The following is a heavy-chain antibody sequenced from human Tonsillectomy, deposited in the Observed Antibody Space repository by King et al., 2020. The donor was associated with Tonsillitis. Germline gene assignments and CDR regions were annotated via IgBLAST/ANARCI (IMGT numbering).Heavy chain of an antibody. CDR1: GFTFSSHW. CDR3: ARVLVPGKNYCDY. J-gene: IGHJ4*02. D-gene: IGHD6-19*01. Sequence: VQLVESGGGLVQPGGSLRLSCVASGFTFSSHWMSWVRQAPGKGLEWVANIKQDGSEKHYVDSVKGRFTISRDNVKNSLYLQMNSLRAEDTAVYYCARVLVPGKNYCDYWGQGTLVTVSS. CDR2: IKQDGSEK. V-gene: IGHV3-7*01.